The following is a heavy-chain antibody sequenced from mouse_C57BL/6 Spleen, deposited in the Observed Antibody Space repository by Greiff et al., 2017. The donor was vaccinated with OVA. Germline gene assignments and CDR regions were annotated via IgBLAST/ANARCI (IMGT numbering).Heavy chain of an antibody. CDR1: GYTFTSYW. J-gene: IGHJ4*01. CDR3: ARYTTGPSYYAMDY. D-gene: IGHD1-1*01. CDR2: IDPSDSYT. Sequence: VQLQQPGAELVMPGASVKLSCKASGYTFTSYWMHWVKQRPGQGLEWIGEIDPSDSYTNYNQKFKGKSTLTVDKSSSTAYMQLSSLTSEDSAVYYCARYTTGPSYYAMDYWGQGTSVTVSS. V-gene: IGHV1-69*01.